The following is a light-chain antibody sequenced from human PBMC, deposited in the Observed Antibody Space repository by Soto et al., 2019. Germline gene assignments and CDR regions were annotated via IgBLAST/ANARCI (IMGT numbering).Light chain of an antibody. V-gene: IGKV3-15*01. CDR1: QSISDT. Sequence: EIGMSQSPATRSVSPGGRATLSCRASQSISDTLAWYQQKPGQAPRLLIYSASRRATGFPGRFSGSGSGTDFTLTISSLQSEDLAVYYCQQYNNWPWTFGQGTKVDSK. CDR2: SAS. CDR3: QQYNNWPWT. J-gene: IGKJ1*01.